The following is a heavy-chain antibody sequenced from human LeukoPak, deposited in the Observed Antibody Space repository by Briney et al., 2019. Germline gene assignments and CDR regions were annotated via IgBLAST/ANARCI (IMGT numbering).Heavy chain of an antibody. CDR1: GGSFSGYY. CDR3: ARDPKRPGDY. J-gene: IGHJ4*02. CDR2: INHSGST. V-gene: IGHV4-34*01. Sequence: SETLSHTCAVYGGSFSGYYWSWIRQPPGKGLEWIGEINHSGSTNYNPSLKSRVTISVDTSKNQFSLKLSSVTAADTAVYYCARDPKRPGDYWGQGTLVTVSS.